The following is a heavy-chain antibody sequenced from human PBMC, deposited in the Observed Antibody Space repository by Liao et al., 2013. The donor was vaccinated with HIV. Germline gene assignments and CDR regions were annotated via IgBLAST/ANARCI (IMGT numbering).Heavy chain of an antibody. V-gene: IGHV4-59*01. CDR1: GSPISPYY. D-gene: IGHD3-9*01. J-gene: IGHJ3*02. CDR3: ARETPDWHRGNEGFDI. Sequence: QVQLQESGPGLVKPSETLSLTCTVSGSPISPYYFSWIRLPPGKGLEWIGYIYSPGRTNYNPSLKSRVTILADMSKNQFSLKLTSVTAADTAVYYCARETPDWHRGNEGFDIWTASGQRHRLF. CDR2: IYSPGRT.